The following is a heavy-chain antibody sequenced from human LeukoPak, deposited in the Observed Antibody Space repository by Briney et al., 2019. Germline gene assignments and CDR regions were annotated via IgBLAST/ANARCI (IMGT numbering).Heavy chain of an antibody. D-gene: IGHD4-17*01. Sequence: GGSLRLSCAASGFTVSSNYMSWVRQAPGKGLEWVSVIYSSGSTYYADSVKGRFTISRDNSKNTLYLQMNSLRAEDTAVYYCAKDHDYGDYRPLDYWGQGTLVTVSS. CDR1: GFTVSSNY. CDR3: AKDHDYGDYRPLDY. V-gene: IGHV3-66*03. J-gene: IGHJ4*02. CDR2: IYSSGST.